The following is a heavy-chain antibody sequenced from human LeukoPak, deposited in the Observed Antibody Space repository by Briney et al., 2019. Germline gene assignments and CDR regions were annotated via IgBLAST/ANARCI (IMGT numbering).Heavy chain of an antibody. CDR2: ISSSGSTI. J-gene: IGHJ4*02. Sequence: GGSLRLSCAASGFTFSSYEMNWVRQAPGKGLEWVSYISSSGSTIYYADSVKGRFTISRDNAKNSLYLQMNSLRVEDTAVYYCARGDCSGGSCYLSLTTIDYWGQGTLVTVSS. CDR3: ARGDCSGGSCYLSLTTIDY. CDR1: GFTFSSYE. D-gene: IGHD2-15*01. V-gene: IGHV3-48*03.